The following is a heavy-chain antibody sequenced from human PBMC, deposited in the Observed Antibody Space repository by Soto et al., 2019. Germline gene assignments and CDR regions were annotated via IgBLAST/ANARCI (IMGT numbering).Heavy chain of an antibody. CDR2: IYYSGST. CDR1: GGSISSGGYY. J-gene: IGHJ4*02. D-gene: IGHD1-1*01. V-gene: IGHV4-31*03. CDR3: ARWPQLEPRFDY. Sequence: QVQLQESGPGLVKPSQTLSLTCTVSGGSISSGGYYWSWIRQHPGKGLEWIGYIYYSGSTYYNPSLXSXXTISVDTSKNQFSLKLSSVTAADTAVYYCARWPQLEPRFDYWGQGTLVTVSS.